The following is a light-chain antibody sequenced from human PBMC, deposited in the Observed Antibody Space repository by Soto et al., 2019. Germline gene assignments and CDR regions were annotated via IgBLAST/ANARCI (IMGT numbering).Light chain of an antibody. CDR2: EVS. CDR1: SSDVGGYNY. CDR3: SSYTSSSTLAI. V-gene: IGLV2-14*01. Sequence: QSALTQPASVSGSPGQSITISCTGTSSDVGGYNYVSWYQQHPGKAPKLMIYEVSNRPSGVSNRFSGSKSVNTASLTISGLQAEDEADYDCSSYTSSSTLAIFGGGTKLTVL. J-gene: IGLJ2*01.